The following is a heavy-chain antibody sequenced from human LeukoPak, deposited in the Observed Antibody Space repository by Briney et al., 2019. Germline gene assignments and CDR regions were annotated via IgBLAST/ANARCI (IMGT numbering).Heavy chain of an antibody. CDR3: ARATMVRDSYYMDV. CDR2: TYYSGST. CDR1: GGSINSSYYY. Sequence: SETLSLTCTVSGGSINSSYYYWGWIRQPPGKGLEWIGSTYYSGSTYYNPSLKSRVTVSVDTSKNQFSLKLSSVTAADTAVYYCARATMVRDSYYMDVWGKGTTVTVSS. J-gene: IGHJ6*03. V-gene: IGHV4-39*01. D-gene: IGHD3-10*01.